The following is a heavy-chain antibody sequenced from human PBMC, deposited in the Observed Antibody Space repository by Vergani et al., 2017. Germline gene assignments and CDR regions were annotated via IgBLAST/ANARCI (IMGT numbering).Heavy chain of an antibody. D-gene: IGHD4-17*01. J-gene: IGHJ4*02. Sequence: EVQLVESGGGLVQPGGSLKLSCAASGFTFSGSAMHWVRQASGKGLEWVGRIRSKANSYATAYAASVKGRFTISRDDSKNTAYLQMNSLRAEDTAVYYCAKDRSPGGYGDYVDYWGQGTLVTVSS. CDR2: IRSKANSYAT. CDR3: AKDRSPGGYGDYVDY. CDR1: GFTFSGSA. V-gene: IGHV3-73*02.